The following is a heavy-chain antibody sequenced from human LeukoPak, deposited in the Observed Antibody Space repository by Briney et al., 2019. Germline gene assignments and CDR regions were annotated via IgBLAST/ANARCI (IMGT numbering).Heavy chain of an antibody. CDR1: VFTFSSYW. CDR2: INSDGNST. J-gene: IGHJ4*02. CDR3: ARRIAVAGNFDY. Sequence: GGALRLSFSASVFTFSSYWMPSVRQAPAKVQVMVSRINSDGNSTSYADSVKGRFTISRDNAKNTLYLQMNSLRAEDTAVYYCARRIAVAGNFDYWGQGTLVTVSS. D-gene: IGHD6-19*01. V-gene: IGHV3-74*01.